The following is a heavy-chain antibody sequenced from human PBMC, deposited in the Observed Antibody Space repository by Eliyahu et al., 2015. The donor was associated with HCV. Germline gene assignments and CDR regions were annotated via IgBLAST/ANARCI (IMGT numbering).Heavy chain of an antibody. Sequence: QLQLQESGPGLVKPSETLSLTCTVSGXSXXSSSXXWGWIRQPPGKGLXWIGSIYYSGSTYYNPSLKSRVTISVDTSKNQFSLKLSSVIAADTAVYYCARGRGRWLQLEISNHYFDYWGQGTLVTVSA. D-gene: IGHD5-24*01. CDR1: GXSXXSSSXX. J-gene: IGHJ4*02. V-gene: IGHV4-39*01. CDR2: IYYSGST. CDR3: ARGRGRWLQLEISNHYFDY.